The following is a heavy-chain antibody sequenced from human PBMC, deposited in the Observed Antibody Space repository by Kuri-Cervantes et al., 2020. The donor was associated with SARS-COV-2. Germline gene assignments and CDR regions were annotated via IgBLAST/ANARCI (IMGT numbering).Heavy chain of an antibody. D-gene: IGHD4-17*01. J-gene: IGHJ6*02. V-gene: IGHV4-39*01. CDR1: GGSISSSSYY. CDR2: IYYSGST. Sequence: GSLRLSCTVSGGSISSSSYYWGWIRQPPGKGLEWIGSIYYSGSTYYNPSLKSRVTISVDTSKNQFSLKLSSVTAADTAVYYCARDYGDYYYYGMDVWGQGTTVTVSS. CDR3: ARDYGDYYYYGMDV.